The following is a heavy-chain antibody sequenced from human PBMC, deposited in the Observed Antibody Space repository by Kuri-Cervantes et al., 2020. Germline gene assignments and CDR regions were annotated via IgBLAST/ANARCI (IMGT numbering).Heavy chain of an antibody. CDR1: GGSISSSSYY. CDR2: IKNSGST. J-gene: IGHJ6*03. V-gene: IGHV4-39*01. CDR3: ARQPPHYYMDV. Sequence: GSLRLSCTVSGGSISSSSYYWGWIRQPPGKGLEWIGSIKNSGSTYYNPSLKSRVTISVDTSENQFSLNLSSVTAADTAVYYCARQPPHYYMDVWGKGTTVTVSS.